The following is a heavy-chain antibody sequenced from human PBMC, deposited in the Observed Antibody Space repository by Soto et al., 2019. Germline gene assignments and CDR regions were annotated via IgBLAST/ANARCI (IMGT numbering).Heavy chain of an antibody. CDR3: ARDKITGLFDY. CDR2: INHSGST. Sequence: QVQLQQWGAGLLKPSETLSLTCAVYGGSFSGYDWTWIRQPRGTGLEWIGEINHSGSTNYNPSLKSRVTISVDTSKNQFSLKLTSVTAADTAVYYCARDKITGLFDYWGQGTLVTVSS. D-gene: IGHD2-8*02. CDR1: GGSFSGYD. J-gene: IGHJ4*02. V-gene: IGHV4-34*01.